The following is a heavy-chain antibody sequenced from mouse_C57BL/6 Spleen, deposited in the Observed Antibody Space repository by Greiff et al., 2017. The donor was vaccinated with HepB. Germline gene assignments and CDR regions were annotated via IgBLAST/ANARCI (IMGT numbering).Heavy chain of an antibody. J-gene: IGHJ4*01. CDR2: IEPSDSYT. D-gene: IGHD2-3*01. V-gene: IGHV1-59*01. CDR1: GYPFPSSW. CDR3: ARALDGYYYYAMDY. Sequence: VQLQQPGAELVRPGTSVKLSCKASGYPFPSSWMHWVKQRRGKGLEWIGGIEPSDSYTNYNQKSKGKATWTVDTSSSTAYMQLSSLTSEDSAVYYCARALDGYYYYAMDYWGQGTSVTVSS.